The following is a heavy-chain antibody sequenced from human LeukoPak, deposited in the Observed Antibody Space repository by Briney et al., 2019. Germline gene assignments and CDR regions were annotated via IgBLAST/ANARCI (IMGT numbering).Heavy chain of an antibody. CDR3: ARAGDYSNYVVGGEWGYYYINV. CDR2: INPNSGGT. D-gene: IGHD4-11*01. Sequence: GASVKVSCKASGYTFTGYYMHWVRQAPGQGLEWMGWINPNSGGTNYAQKFQGRVTMTSDMSTDTVCMELSSLRSEDTAIYYCARAGDYSNYVVGGEWGYYYINVWGKGTTVIVSS. V-gene: IGHV1-2*02. CDR1: GYTFTGYY. J-gene: IGHJ6*03.